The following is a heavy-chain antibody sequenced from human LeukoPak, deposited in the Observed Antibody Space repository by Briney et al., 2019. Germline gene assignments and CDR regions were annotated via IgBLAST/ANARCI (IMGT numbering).Heavy chain of an antibody. Sequence: ASVKVSCKASGYTFTSYAMNWVRQAPGQGLEWMGWINTNTGNPTYAQGFTGRFVFSLDTSVSTAYLQISSLKAEDTAVYYCARDSVGALLWFGELSHCGMDVWGQGTTVTVSS. CDR2: INTNTGNP. V-gene: IGHV7-4-1*02. CDR1: GYTFTSYA. J-gene: IGHJ6*02. D-gene: IGHD3-10*01. CDR3: ARDSVGALLWFGELSHCGMDV.